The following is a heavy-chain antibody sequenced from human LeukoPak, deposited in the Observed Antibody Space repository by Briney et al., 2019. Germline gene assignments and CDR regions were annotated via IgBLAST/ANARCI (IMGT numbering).Heavy chain of an antibody. CDR1: GYTLTGNY. J-gene: IGHJ6*04. CDR3: AREQVVATSQYYYYYGMDV. D-gene: IGHD5-12*01. Sequence: ASVKVSCKASGYTLTGNYMHWVRQAPGQGLEWMGWINPNSGGTNYAQKFQGWVTMTRDTSISTAYMELSRLRSDDTAVYYCAREQVVATSQYYYYYGMDVWGKGTTVTVSS. V-gene: IGHV1-2*04. CDR2: INPNSGGT.